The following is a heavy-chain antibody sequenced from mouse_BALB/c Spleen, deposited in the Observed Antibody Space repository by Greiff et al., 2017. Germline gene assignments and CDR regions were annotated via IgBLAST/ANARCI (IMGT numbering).Heavy chain of an antibody. CDR1: GFNIKDTY. CDR2: IDPANGNT. Sequence: EVQLQQSGAELVKPGASVKLSCTASGFNIKDTYMHWVKQRPEQGLEWIGRIDPANGNTKYDPKFQGKATITADTSSNTAYLQLSSLTSEDTAVYYCASGSSYDWYFDVWGAGTTVTVSS. J-gene: IGHJ1*01. D-gene: IGHD1-1*01. V-gene: IGHV14-3*02. CDR3: ASGSSYDWYFDV.